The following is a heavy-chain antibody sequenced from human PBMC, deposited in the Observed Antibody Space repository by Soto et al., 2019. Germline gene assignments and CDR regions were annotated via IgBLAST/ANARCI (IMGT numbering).Heavy chain of an antibody. V-gene: IGHV3-74*01. D-gene: IGHD2-2*01. J-gene: IGHJ6*02. Sequence: PGGSLRLSCAASGFTFSSFRMHWVRQAPGKGLVWVSHIRSDGSSTTYAGSVKGRFTISRDNAKNTLYLQMNSLRAEDTAVYYCAREIGYCSSVSCPLDVWGQGTTVTVSS. CDR1: GFTFSSFR. CDR2: IRSDGSST. CDR3: AREIGYCSSVSCPLDV.